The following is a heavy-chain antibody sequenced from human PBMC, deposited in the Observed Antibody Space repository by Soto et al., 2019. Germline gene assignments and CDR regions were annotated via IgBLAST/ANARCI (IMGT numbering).Heavy chain of an antibody. D-gene: IGHD2-21*01. V-gene: IGHV3-48*03. J-gene: IGHJ4*02. Sequence: EVQLVESGGNLVQPGRSLRLSCAASGFTFSSYEFNWVRQAPGKGLEWISYTGTSETNTYYAGSVKGRFTVSRDNAKNSVFLQMNSLRAEDTAIYHCAREELNCGGDCFAFWGQGALVTVSS. CDR2: TGTSETNT. CDR3: AREELNCGGDCFAF. CDR1: GFTFSSYE.